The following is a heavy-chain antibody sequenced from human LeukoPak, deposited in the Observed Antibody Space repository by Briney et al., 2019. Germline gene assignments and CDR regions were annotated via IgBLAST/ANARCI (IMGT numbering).Heavy chain of an antibody. CDR2: ISYDGSNK. J-gene: IGHJ6*02. D-gene: IGHD2/OR15-2a*01. CDR1: GFTFSSYA. Sequence: GGSLRLSCAASGFTFSSYAMHWVRQAPGKGPEWVAVISYDGSNKYYADSVKGRFTISRDNSKNTLYLQMNSLRAEDTAVYYCARPYFPGYYYYGMDVWGQGTTVTVSS. CDR3: ARPYFPGYYYYGMDV. V-gene: IGHV3-30-3*01.